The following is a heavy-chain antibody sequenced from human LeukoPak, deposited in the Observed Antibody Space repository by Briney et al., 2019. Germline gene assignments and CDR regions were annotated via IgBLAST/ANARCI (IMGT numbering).Heavy chain of an antibody. D-gene: IGHD5-24*01. CDR1: RFIFSSYA. V-gene: IGHV3-30-3*01. Sequence: SGGSLRLSCAASRFIFSSYAMHWVRQAPGKGLEWVAVISYDGSNKYYADSVKGRFTISRDNSKNTLYLQMNSLRPEDTAVYYCVRAIEVETEGDFWGQGTLVTVSS. CDR2: ISYDGSNK. CDR3: VRAIEVETEGDF. J-gene: IGHJ4*02.